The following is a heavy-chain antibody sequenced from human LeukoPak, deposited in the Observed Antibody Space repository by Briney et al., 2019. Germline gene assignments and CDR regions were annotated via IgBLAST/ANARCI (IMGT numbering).Heavy chain of an antibody. D-gene: IGHD3-10*01. V-gene: IGHV3-23*01. Sequence: PGGSLRLSCAASGLTFSSYAMSWVRQAPGKGLEWVSAISGSGGSTYYADSVKGRFTISRDNAKNSLYLQMNSLRAGDTAVYYCARGHGSGSYYKIDYWGQGTLVTVSS. CDR2: ISGSGGST. CDR3: ARGHGSGSYYKIDY. CDR1: GLTFSSYA. J-gene: IGHJ4*02.